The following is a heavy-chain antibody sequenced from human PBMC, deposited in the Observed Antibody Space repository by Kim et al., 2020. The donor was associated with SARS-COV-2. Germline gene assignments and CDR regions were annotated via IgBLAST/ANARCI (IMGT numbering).Heavy chain of an antibody. J-gene: IGHJ4*02. CDR1: GYTFTSYA. CDR2: INAGNGNT. V-gene: IGHV1-3*01. CDR3: ARDRADSLYYFDY. Sequence: ASVKVSCKASGYTFTSYAMHWVRQAPGQRLEWMGWINAGNGNTKYSQKFQGRVTITRDTSASTAYMELSSLRSEDTAVYYCARDRADSLYYFDYWGQGTLVTVSS. D-gene: IGHD3-10*01.